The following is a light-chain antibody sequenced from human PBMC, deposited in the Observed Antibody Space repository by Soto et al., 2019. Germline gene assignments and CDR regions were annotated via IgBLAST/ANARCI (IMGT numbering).Light chain of an antibody. Sequence: QSALTQPASVSGSPGQSITISCTGTSSDVGGYNYVSWYQQHPGKAPKLMIYDVSNRPSGVSNHFSGAKSGNTASLTISGLQAEDEADYYCSSYTTSNTLVFGCGTQLTVL. CDR2: DVS. V-gene: IGLV2-14*01. CDR1: SSDVGGYNY. J-gene: IGLJ7*01. CDR3: SSYTTSNTLV.